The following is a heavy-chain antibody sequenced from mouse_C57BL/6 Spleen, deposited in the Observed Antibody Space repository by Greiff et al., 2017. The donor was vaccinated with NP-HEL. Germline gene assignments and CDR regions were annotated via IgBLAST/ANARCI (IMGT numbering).Heavy chain of an antibody. J-gene: IGHJ3*01. CDR2: IDPSDSYT. D-gene: IGHD3-2*02. CDR3: ARGGQLRLRFAY. Sequence: VKLMESGAELVMPGASVKLSCKASGYTFTSYWMHWVKQRPGQGLEWIGEIDPSDSYTNYNQKFKGKSTLTVDKSSSTAYMQLSSLTSEDSAVYYCARGGQLRLRFAYWGQGTLVTVSA. CDR1: GYTFTSYW. V-gene: IGHV1-69*01.